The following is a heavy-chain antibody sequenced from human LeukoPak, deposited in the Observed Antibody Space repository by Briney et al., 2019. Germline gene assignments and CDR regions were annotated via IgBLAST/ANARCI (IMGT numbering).Heavy chain of an antibody. CDR1: GYTFTSYY. Sequence: ASVKVSCKTSGYTFTSYYMHWVRQAPGQGLEWMGIINPSGGSTNYAQKFQGRVTMTRDTSTSTVYMELSSLRSGDTAVYYCARDQRGGNDYNFDYWGQGTLVTVSS. J-gene: IGHJ4*02. CDR3: ARDQRGGNDYNFDY. V-gene: IGHV1-46*01. CDR2: INPSGGST. D-gene: IGHD4-23*01.